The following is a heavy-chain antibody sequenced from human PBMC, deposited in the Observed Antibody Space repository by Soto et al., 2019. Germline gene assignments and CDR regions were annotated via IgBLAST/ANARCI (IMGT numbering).Heavy chain of an antibody. CDR2: IKQDGSEK. Sequence: GGSLRLSCAASGFTFSVYWMSWVRHAPGKGLEWVANIKQDGSEKYYVDSVKGRFTISRDNAKNSLYLQMNSLRAEDTAVYYCARDPYSGSYPDHWGQGTLVTVSS. J-gene: IGHJ4*02. D-gene: IGHD1-26*01. CDR1: GFTFSVYW. V-gene: IGHV3-7*01. CDR3: ARDPYSGSYPDH.